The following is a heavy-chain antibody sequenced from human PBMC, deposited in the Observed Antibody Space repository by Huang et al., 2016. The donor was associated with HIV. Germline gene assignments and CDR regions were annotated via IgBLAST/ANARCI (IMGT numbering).Heavy chain of an antibody. Sequence: QVQLQESGQGLVKPSETLSITCTVSGGYVSSTSDYWSWMRQPPGKGLEWLGYIYVNKSTSFNPSHKRRTTISVDTSENHFSRNLSSVTAADTAVYYCARAPRVTMIVVATQDEFSWFDPWGQGTLVTVSS. D-gene: IGHD3-22*01. J-gene: IGHJ5*02. CDR1: GGYVSSTSDY. CDR2: IYVNKST. V-gene: IGHV4-61*03. CDR3: ARAPRVTMIVVATQDEFSWFDP.